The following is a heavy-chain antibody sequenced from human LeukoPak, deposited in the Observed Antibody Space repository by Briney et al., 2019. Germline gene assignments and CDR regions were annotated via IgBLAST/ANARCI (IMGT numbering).Heavy chain of an antibody. V-gene: IGHV4-39*07. J-gene: IGHJ4*02. CDR1: GGSISSNSYY. Sequence: SGTLSLTCTVSGGSISSNSYYWGWIRQPPGKGLEWIGSIYYSGSTYYNPSLKSRVTISVDSSKNQFSLKLSSVTAADTAMYYCARDHGSGSYLDYWGQGTLVTVSS. CDR2: IYYSGST. D-gene: IGHD3-10*01. CDR3: ARDHGSGSYLDY.